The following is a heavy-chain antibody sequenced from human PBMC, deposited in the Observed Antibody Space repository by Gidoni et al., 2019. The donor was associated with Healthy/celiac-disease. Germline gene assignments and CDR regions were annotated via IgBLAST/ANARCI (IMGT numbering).Heavy chain of an antibody. CDR1: GGSFRGHS. Sequence: QVQLQQWGAGLLKPSETLSLTCAVYGGSFRGHSWCRIRQPLGKGLEWIGEINHSGSTNYNPSLKSRVTISVDTSKNQLSLKLSSVTAADTAVYYCARGRVTLSRGYYTLISWDYWGQGTLVTVSS. V-gene: IGHV4-34*01. J-gene: IGHJ4*02. CDR3: ARGRVTLSRGYYTLISWDY. D-gene: IGHD1-26*01. CDR2: INHSGST.